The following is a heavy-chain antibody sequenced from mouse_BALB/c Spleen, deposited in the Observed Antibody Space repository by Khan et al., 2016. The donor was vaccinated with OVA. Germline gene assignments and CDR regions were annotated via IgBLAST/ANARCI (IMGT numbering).Heavy chain of an antibody. V-gene: IGHV1-77*01. CDR3: ARAGWDVFAY. D-gene: IGHD4-1*01. CDR2: IYPVSDST. Sequence: QVQLQQSGPELVKPGASVKMSCKASGYTFTDYVMNWVKQRNGQGLEWIGQIYPVSDSTYYNEKFKGKATLTTDRSSNTAYMQLSNLTSEDSAVYFCARAGWDVFAYWGQGTLVTGSA. J-gene: IGHJ3*01. CDR1: GYTFTDYV.